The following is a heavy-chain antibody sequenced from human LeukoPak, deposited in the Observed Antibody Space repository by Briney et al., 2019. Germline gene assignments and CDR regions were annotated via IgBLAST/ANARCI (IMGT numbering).Heavy chain of an antibody. V-gene: IGHV3-66*02. CDR1: EFSVGSNY. D-gene: IGHD4-17*01. Sequence: GGSLRLSCAASEFSVGSNYMAWVRQAPGKGLEWVSTVSSSGENTYYADSVKGRFTISRDNSKNTLYLQMNSLRAEDTAVYYCARDPLYGDYGNDAFDIWGQGTMVTVSS. CDR2: SSSGENT. CDR3: ARDPLYGDYGNDAFDI. J-gene: IGHJ3*02.